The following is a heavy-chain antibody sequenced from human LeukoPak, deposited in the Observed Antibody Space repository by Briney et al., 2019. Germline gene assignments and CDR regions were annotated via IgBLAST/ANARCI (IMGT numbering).Heavy chain of an antibody. CDR1: GFTFSSYA. CDR3: AKDLFGYCSGGSCYHDY. Sequence: PGGSLRLSCAASGFTFSSYAMHRVRQAPGKGLEWVAVISYDGSNKYYADSVKGRFTISRDNSKNTLYLQMNSLRAEDTAVYYCAKDLFGYCSGGSCYHDYWGQGTLVTVSS. D-gene: IGHD2-15*01. J-gene: IGHJ4*02. CDR2: ISYDGSNK. V-gene: IGHV3-30*04.